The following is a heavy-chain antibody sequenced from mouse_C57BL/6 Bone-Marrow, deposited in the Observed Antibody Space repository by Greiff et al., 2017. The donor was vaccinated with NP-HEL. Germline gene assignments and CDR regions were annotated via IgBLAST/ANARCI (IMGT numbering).Heavy chain of an antibody. CDR3: ARSDFPVITTVVDPSYWYFDV. V-gene: IGHV1-18*01. CDR1: GYTFTDYN. J-gene: IGHJ1*03. D-gene: IGHD1-1*01. Sequence: EVKLMESGPELVKPGASVKIPCKASGYTFTDYNMDWVKQSHGKSLEWIGDINPNNGGTIYNQKFKGKATLTVDKSSSTAYMELRSLTSEDTAVYYCARSDFPVITTVVDPSYWYFDVWGTGTTVTVSS. CDR2: INPNNGGT.